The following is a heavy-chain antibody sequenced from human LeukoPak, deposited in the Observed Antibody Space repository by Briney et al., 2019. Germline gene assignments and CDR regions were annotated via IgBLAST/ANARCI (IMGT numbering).Heavy chain of an antibody. D-gene: IGHD3-9*01. J-gene: IGHJ4*02. V-gene: IGHV3-30-3*02. CDR2: ISYGGSKN. Sequence: GRSLRLSRVPSGFTFCIYAMHCVPHAPGKGVEWVAVISYGGSKNYYTDSVKGRFTISRDNSKSTVYLHMSSLRADDTGVYYCAIEPILRYFDWLPGGYFDYWGQGALVTVSS. CDR1: GFTFCIYA. CDR3: AIEPILRYFDWLPGGYFDY.